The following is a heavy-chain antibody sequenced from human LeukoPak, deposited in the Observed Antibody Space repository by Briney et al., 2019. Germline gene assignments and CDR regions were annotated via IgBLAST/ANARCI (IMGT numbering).Heavy chain of an antibody. D-gene: IGHD1-26*01. CDR2: INPNSGGT. V-gene: IGHV1-2*04. CDR1: GYTFTGYY. Sequence: GASVKVSCKASGYTFTGYYMHWVRQAPGQGLEWMGWINPNSGGTNYAQKFQGWVTMTRDTSISTAYMELSRLRSDDTAVYYCARSLVGATLDFDYWGQGTLVTVSS. J-gene: IGHJ4*02. CDR3: ARSLVGATLDFDY.